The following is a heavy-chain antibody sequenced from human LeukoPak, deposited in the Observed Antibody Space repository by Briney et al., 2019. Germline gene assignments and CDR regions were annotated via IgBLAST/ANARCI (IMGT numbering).Heavy chain of an antibody. Sequence: GGSLRLSCAASGFTFSSYAMSWVRQAPGEGLEWVSAISDSGGSTYYADSVKGRFTISRDNSKNTLYLQMNSLRAEDTAVYYCAKYPTVGYDRRYFNYWGQGTLVTVSS. CDR2: ISDSGGST. J-gene: IGHJ4*02. D-gene: IGHD3-22*01. CDR3: AKYPTVGYDRRYFNY. V-gene: IGHV3-23*01. CDR1: GFTFSSYA.